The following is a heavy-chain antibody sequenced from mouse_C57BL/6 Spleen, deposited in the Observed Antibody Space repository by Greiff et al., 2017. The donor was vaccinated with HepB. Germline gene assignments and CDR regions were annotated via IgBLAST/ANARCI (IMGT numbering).Heavy chain of an antibody. CDR3: ARDYYGSSYLYYAMDY. D-gene: IGHD1-1*01. J-gene: IGHJ4*01. V-gene: IGHV1-82*01. CDR1: GYAFSSSW. Sequence: VQLQQSGPELVKPGASVKISCEASGYAFSSSWMNWVKQRPGKGLEWIGRIYPGDGDTNYNGKFKGKATLTADKSSSTAYMQLSSLTSEDSAVYFCARDYYGSSYLYYAMDYWGQGTSVTVSS. CDR2: IYPGDGDT.